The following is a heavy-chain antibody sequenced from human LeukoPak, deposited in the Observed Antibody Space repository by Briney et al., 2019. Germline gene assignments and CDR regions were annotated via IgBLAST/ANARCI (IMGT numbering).Heavy chain of an antibody. Sequence: SETLSLTCAVYGGSFSGYYWSWIRQPPGKGLEWIGEINHSGSTYYNPSLKSRVTISVDRSKNQFSLKLSSVTAADTAVYYCARAFIVVVPAAITNWFDPWGQGTLVTVSS. CDR3: ARAFIVVVPAAITNWFDP. CDR2: INHSGST. CDR1: GGSFSGYY. D-gene: IGHD2-2*02. V-gene: IGHV4-34*01. J-gene: IGHJ5*02.